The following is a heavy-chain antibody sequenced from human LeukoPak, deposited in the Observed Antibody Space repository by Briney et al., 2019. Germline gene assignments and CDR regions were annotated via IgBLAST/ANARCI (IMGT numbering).Heavy chain of an antibody. Sequence: PGGSLRLSCVASGFTFSSYWMHWVRQAPGKGLVWVSRINSDGSSTSYADSVKGRFTISRDNAKNTLYLQMNSLRAEDTAVYYCARGPPDYYDFWSGYMDVWGKGTTVTVSS. CDR2: INSDGSST. J-gene: IGHJ6*03. V-gene: IGHV3-74*01. D-gene: IGHD3-3*01. CDR1: GFTFSSYW. CDR3: ARGPPDYYDFWSGYMDV.